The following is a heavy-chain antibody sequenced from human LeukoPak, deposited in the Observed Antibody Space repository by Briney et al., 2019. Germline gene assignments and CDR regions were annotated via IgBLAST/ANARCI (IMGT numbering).Heavy chain of an antibody. J-gene: IGHJ1*01. D-gene: IGHD6-13*01. Sequence: GGSLRLSCAASGISFSSFGMSWVRQTPEKGLEWVSTLSSTGTTFYAGSVKGRFTISRANSENTLYLQMDSLTAEDTALYYCARVGYSSAWYFFNLWGQGTLVTVSS. V-gene: IGHV3-23*01. CDR1: GISFSSFG. CDR3: ARVGYSSAWYFFNL. CDR2: LSSTGTT.